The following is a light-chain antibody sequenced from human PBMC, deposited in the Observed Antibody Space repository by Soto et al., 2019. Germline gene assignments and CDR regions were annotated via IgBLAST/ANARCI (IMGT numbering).Light chain of an antibody. CDR3: SAWDDSLSAYV. CDR2: HNY. J-gene: IGLJ1*01. Sequence: QSALTQPPSASGTPGQRVTISCSGSSSNIGRDFVYWYQQLPGTAPKLLIYHNYQRPSGVPDRCSGSKSGTSGSLAISDLRSDDEPDYYCSAWDDSLSAYVFGAGTKLTVL. V-gene: IGLV1-47*01. CDR1: SSNIGRDF.